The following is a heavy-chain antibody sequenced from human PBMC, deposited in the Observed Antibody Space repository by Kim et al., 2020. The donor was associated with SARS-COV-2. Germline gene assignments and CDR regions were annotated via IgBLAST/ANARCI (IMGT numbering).Heavy chain of an antibody. V-gene: IGHV5-51*01. CDR3: ARCRPIFDWLLPGFDY. CDR2: IYPGDSDT. Sequence: GESLKISCKGSGYSFTSYWIGWVRQMPGKGLEWMGIIYPGDSDTRYSPSFQGQVTISADKSISTAYLQWSSLKASDTAMYYCARCRPIFDWLLPGFDYWGQGTLVTVSS. CDR1: GYSFTSYW. J-gene: IGHJ4*02. D-gene: IGHD3-9*01.